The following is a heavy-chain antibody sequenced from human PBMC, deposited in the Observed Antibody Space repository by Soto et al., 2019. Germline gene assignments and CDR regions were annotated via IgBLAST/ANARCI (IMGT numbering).Heavy chain of an antibody. V-gene: IGHV3-30-3*01. J-gene: IGHJ6*03. D-gene: IGHD3-10*01. Sequence: ILSCAGSGLTFSKYAMHWFRKTPGKGLEWVAVISYDGSNKYYADSVKGRFTISRDNSKNTLYLQMNSLRAEDTAVYYCARVGNYYGSGSYYYYMDVWGKGTTVTVSS. CDR3: ARVGNYYGSGSYYYYMDV. CDR2: ISYDGSNK. CDR1: GLTFSKYA.